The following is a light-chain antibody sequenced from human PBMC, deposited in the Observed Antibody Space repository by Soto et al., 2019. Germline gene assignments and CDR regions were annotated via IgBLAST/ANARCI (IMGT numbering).Light chain of an antibody. CDR1: QSISDT. CDR3: QQYDTYSRT. CDR2: GVS. Sequence: IPMTQSPSTLSASVGDRVTMTCRASQSISDTLARYQQKPGKAPKLLMYGVSSLERGVPSRFSGSGSGTEFTLTISSLQPDDFATYYCQQYDTYSRTFGQGTKVDI. J-gene: IGKJ1*01. V-gene: IGKV1-5*01.